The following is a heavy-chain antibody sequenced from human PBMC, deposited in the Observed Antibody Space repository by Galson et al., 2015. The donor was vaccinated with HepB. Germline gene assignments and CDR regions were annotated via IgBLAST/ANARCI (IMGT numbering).Heavy chain of an antibody. Sequence: LALVQLTQTLTQPCTFSGFSLSTSIGGVGWIGQPPVKALKWLVLIYWDDDKRYNPSLKSRLTIAKDTSKNQVFLTMTIMDPVDTGTYYCAHRRDYNGVWDWGDFDYWGQGSMVTVSS. J-gene: IGHJ4*02. CDR2: IYWDDDK. CDR3: AHRRDYNGVWDWGDFDY. D-gene: IGHD3/OR15-3a*01. CDR1: GFSLSTSIGG. V-gene: IGHV2-5*02.